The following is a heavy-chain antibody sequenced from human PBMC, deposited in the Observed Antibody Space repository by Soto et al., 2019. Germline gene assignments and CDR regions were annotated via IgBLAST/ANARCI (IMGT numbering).Heavy chain of an antibody. CDR2: IVVGSGNT. CDR1: GFTFTSSA. D-gene: IGHD2-15*01. V-gene: IGHV1-58*01. CDR3: AEAYIVGSDYCSGGNCYPLDYGMDV. J-gene: IGHJ6*02. Sequence: GASVKVSCKASGFTFTSSAVQWVRQARGQRLEWIGWIVVGSGNTNYAQKFQERVTITRDMSTSTAYMELSSLRSEDTAVYYCAEAYIVGSDYCSGGNCYPLDYGMDVWGQGTTVTVSS.